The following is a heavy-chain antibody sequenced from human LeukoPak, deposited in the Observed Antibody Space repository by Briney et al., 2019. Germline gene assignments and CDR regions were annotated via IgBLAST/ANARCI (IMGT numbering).Heavy chain of an antibody. J-gene: IGHJ3*02. V-gene: IGHV3-53*01. Sequence: GGSLRLSCAASGFTVSSNYMSWVRQAPGKGLEWVSVTYSNGRTYYADSVKGRSTISRDNAKNSLYLQMNSLRAEDTAVYYCARDLLEDDWNSSNDAFDIWGQGTMVTVSS. CDR2: TYSNGRT. CDR1: GFTVSSNY. CDR3: ARDLLEDDWNSSNDAFDI. D-gene: IGHD1-7*01.